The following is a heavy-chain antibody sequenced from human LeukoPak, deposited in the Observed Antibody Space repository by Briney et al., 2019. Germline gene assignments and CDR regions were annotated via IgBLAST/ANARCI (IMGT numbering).Heavy chain of an antibody. V-gene: IGHV4-30-4*01. CDR1: GVSISSGDYY. CDR3: GSGYCSGGSCYGFDY. CDR2: IYYSGST. D-gene: IGHD2-15*01. J-gene: IGHJ4*02. Sequence: SETLSLTCTVSGVSISSGDYYWVWLRQPPGKGLEWIGYIYYSGSTYYNPSLNSRVTISVDTSKNQFPLKLSSVTDADTAVYYCGSGYCSGGSCYGFDYWGQGTLVTVSS.